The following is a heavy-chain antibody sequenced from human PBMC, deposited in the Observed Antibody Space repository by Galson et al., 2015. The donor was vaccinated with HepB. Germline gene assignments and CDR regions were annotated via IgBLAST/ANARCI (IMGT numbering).Heavy chain of an antibody. CDR1: GFTFSSYG. CDR2: IRYDGSNK. J-gene: IGHJ4*02. CDR3: AKDRGPLWFGELDY. Sequence: SLRLSCAASGFTFSSYGMHWVRQAPGKGLEWVAFIRYDGSNKYYADSVKGRFTISRDNSKNTLYLQMNSLRAEDTAVYYCAKDRGPLWFGELDYWGQGTLVTVSS. V-gene: IGHV3-30*02. D-gene: IGHD3-10*01.